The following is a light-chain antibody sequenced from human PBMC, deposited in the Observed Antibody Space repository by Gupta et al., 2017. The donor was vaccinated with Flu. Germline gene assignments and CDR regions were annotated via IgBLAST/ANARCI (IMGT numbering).Light chain of an antibody. CDR1: TSNIGASFD. J-gene: IGLJ1*01. V-gene: IGLV1-40*01. CDR2: GNS. Sequence: QPVLTQPPSVSGAPGQRVTISCTGSTSNIGASFDVHWYQHLPGSAPKLLIYGNSNRPSGVPDRFSGSKSGTSASLAITGLQAEDEADYYCQSHDNSLSGYVFGTGTKVTVL. CDR3: QSHDNSLSGYV.